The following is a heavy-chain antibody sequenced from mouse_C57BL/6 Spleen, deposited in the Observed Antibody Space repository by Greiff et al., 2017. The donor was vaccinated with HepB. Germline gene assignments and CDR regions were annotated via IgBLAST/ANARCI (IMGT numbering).Heavy chain of an antibody. CDR1: GYTFTSYW. V-gene: IGHV1-69*01. CDR3: ARGGDSYFDV. J-gene: IGHJ1*03. Sequence: QVQLQQPGAELVMPGASVKLSCKASGYTFTSYWMHWVKQRPGQGLEWIGEIDPSDSYTNYNQKFKGKSTLTVDKSSSTVYMQLSSLTTEDTAVYYCARGGDSYFDVWGTGTTVTVSS. CDR2: IDPSDSYT.